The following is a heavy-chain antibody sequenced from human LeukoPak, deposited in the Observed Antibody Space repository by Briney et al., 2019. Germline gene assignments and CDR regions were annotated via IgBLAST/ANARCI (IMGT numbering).Heavy chain of an antibody. Sequence: PGGSLRLSCAASGLTGTNNFMTWVRQVPGKGLEWVSVLYVGGSTTYYADSVKGRFTISRDNSKNTVYLQMNSLRAEDTAVYYSARARHTYSSGTSNYFYYYMDVWGKGTTVTVSS. CDR1: GLTGTNNF. CDR2: LYVGGSTT. CDR3: ARARHTYSSGTSNYFYYYMDV. V-gene: IGHV3-53*01. J-gene: IGHJ6*03. D-gene: IGHD6-19*01.